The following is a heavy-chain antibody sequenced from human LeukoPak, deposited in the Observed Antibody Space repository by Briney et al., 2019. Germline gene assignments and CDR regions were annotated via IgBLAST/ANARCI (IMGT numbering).Heavy chain of an antibody. Sequence: ASVKVSCKASGYTFTSYGISLVRQAPGQGLEWMGWISAYNGNTNYAQKLQGRVTMTTDTSTSTAYLELRSLRSDDTAVYYCARTAECSSTSCPEGWFDPWGQGTLVTASS. CDR3: ARTAECSSTSCPEGWFDP. CDR2: ISAYNGNT. D-gene: IGHD2-2*01. CDR1: GYTFTSYG. J-gene: IGHJ5*02. V-gene: IGHV1-18*01.